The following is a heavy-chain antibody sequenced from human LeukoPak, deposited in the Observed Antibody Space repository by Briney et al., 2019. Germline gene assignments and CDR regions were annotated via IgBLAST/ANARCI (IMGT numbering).Heavy chain of an antibody. Sequence: GRSLRLSCAASGFTFSSYAMHWVRQAPGKGLEWVAVISYDGSNKYYADSVKGRFTISRDNSKNTLYLQMNSLRAEDTAVYYCARGGNYYYYYGMDVWGQGTTVTVSS. CDR1: GFTFSSYA. J-gene: IGHJ6*02. CDR3: ARGGNYYYYYGMDV. CDR2: ISYDGSNK. V-gene: IGHV3-30*04.